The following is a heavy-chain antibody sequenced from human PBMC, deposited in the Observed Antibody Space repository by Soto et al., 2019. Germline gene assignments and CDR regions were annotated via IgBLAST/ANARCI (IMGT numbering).Heavy chain of an antibody. D-gene: IGHD5-12*01. J-gene: IGHJ4*02. CDR2: INHSGNT. V-gene: IGHV4-34*01. CDR3: AGNIVATISAFAE. CDR1: GESFSGYY. Sequence: QVQLQQWGAGLLKPSETLSLTCAVHGESFSGYYWSWIRQPPGKGLEWIGEINHSGNTNYNPSLKSRITMSVDTSKNQSSLKVKSVTAADTAVYYCAGNIVATISAFAEWGQGTLVTVSS.